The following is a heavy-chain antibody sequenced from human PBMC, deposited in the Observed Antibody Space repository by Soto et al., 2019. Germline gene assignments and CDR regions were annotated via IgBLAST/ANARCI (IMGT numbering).Heavy chain of an antibody. D-gene: IGHD7-27*01. CDR1: GFTFSSYA. CDR3: ARALGYGMDV. Sequence: QVQLVESGGGVVQPGRSLRLSCGASGFTFSSYAMHWVRQAPGKGLEWVAVISYDGSNKYYADSVKGRFTISRDNSKNTLYLQMNSLRADDTAVYYCARALGYGMDVCGQGTTVTVSS. CDR2: ISYDGSNK. J-gene: IGHJ6*02. V-gene: IGHV3-30-3*01.